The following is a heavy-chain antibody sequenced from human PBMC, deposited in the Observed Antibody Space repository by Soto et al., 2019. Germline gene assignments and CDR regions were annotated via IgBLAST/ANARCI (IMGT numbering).Heavy chain of an antibody. J-gene: IGHJ5*02. Sequence: QVQLLQWGAGLLKHSETLSLTCAVYGGAFSDYYWSWIRQPPGKGLELIGQITHSGSTNYSPTLKRRVNISVDTTKNQCSRKLSSVPAADTAVYYCARGRSTPVVPAAPNWFDHWGQGTLVTVSS. CDR2: ITHSGST. CDR1: GGAFSDYY. CDR3: ARGRSTPVVPAAPNWFDH. V-gene: IGHV4-34*01. D-gene: IGHD2-2*01.